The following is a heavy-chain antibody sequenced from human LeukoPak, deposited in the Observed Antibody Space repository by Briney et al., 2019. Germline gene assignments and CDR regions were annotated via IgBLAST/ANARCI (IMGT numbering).Heavy chain of an antibody. V-gene: IGHV3-30-3*01. D-gene: IGHD2-21*02. CDR2: ISYDGSNK. Sequence: GRSLRLSCAASGFTFSSYAMHWVRQAPGKGLEWVAVISYDGSNKYYADSVKGRFTISRDNSKNTLYLQMNSLRAEDTVVYYCARDCGGDCWFDYWGQGTLVTVSS. CDR3: ARDCGGDCWFDY. CDR1: GFTFSSYA. J-gene: IGHJ4*02.